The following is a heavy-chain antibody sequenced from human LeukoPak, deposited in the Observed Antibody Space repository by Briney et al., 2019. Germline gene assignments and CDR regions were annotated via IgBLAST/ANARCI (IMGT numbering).Heavy chain of an antibody. V-gene: IGHV1-8*01. CDR1: GYTFTSYD. J-gene: IGHJ6*02. CDR3: ARAIVVVVAATPLNCYYGMDV. D-gene: IGHD2-15*01. Sequence: RASVKVSCKASGYTFTSYDINWVRQATGQGLEWMGWMNPNSGNTGYAQKFQGRVTMTRNTSISTAYMELSSLRSEDTAVYYCARAIVVVVAATPLNCYYGMDVWGQGTTVTVSS. CDR2: MNPNSGNT.